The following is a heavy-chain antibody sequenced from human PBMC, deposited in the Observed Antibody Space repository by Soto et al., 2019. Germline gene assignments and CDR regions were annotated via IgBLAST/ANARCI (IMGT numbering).Heavy chain of an antibody. CDR2: ISSSSSTI. V-gene: IGHV3-48*01. CDR1: GFTFSSYS. CDR3: ARPHIVVVPAASMRGYWYFDL. D-gene: IGHD2-2*01. J-gene: IGHJ2*01. Sequence: EVQLVESGGGLVQPGGSLRLSCAASGFTFSSYSMNWVRQAPGKGLEWVSYISSSSSTIYYADSVKGRFTISRDNAKNSLYLQMNSLSAEDTAVYYCARPHIVVVPAASMRGYWYFDLWGRGTLFTVSS.